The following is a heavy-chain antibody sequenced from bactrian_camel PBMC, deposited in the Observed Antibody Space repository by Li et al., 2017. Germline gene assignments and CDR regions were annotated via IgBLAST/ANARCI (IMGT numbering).Heavy chain of an antibody. D-gene: IGHD3*01. J-gene: IGHJ7*01. V-gene: IGHV3S31*01. Sequence: VQLVESGGGSALAGGSVRLSCAASGYTFNTYSWFRQAPGQEREGVARIAIGGGTTYYADSVKGRFTISKDNAKNALYLQMNSLEPEDSATYYCAADRAKMTARQGLSHLFRHGMDWWGDGTQVTVS. CDR2: IAIGGGTT. CDR1: GYTFNTY.